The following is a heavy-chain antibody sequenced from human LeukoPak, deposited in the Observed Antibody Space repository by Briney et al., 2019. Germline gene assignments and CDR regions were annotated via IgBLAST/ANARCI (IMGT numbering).Heavy chain of an antibody. CDR3: AEHLNDYVWGSYRYSPNSFFDY. D-gene: IGHD3-16*02. Sequence: SETLSLTCTVSGGSISSSSYYWGWIRQPPGKGLEWIGSIYYNGNTYYNPSLKSRVTISVDTSKNQFSLKLSSVTAADTAVYYCAEHLNDYVWGSYRYSPNSFFDYWGQGTLVTVSS. CDR2: IYYNGNT. V-gene: IGHV4-39*07. J-gene: IGHJ4*02. CDR1: GGSISSSSYY.